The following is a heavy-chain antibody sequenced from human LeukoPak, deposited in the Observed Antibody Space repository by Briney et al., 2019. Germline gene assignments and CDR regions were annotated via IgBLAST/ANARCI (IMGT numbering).Heavy chain of an antibody. CDR1: GYTFTDYA. J-gene: IGHJ3*02. CDR2: INTNTGTP. CDR3: ARLVVSAPDALDI. V-gene: IGHV7-4-1*02. Sequence: ASVKVSCKASGYTFTDYALHWVRQAPGQGLEWMGWINTNTGTPTYAQDFTGRLVFSLDTSVNTTSLQISSLKPEDTAVYYCARLVVSAPDALDIWGQGTMVTVSS. D-gene: IGHD6-6*01.